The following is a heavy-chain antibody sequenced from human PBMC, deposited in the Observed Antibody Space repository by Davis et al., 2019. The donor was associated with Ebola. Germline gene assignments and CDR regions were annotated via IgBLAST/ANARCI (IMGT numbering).Heavy chain of an antibody. CDR3: AREELLWFGELFIRYGMDV. D-gene: IGHD3-10*01. Sequence: GESLKISCAASGFTFSDYYMSWIRQAPGKGLEWVSYISSSGSTIYYADSVKGRFTISRDNAKNSLYLQMNSLRAEDTAVYYCAREELLWFGELFIRYGMDVWGKGTTVTVSS. V-gene: IGHV3-11*01. J-gene: IGHJ6*04. CDR1: GFTFSDYY. CDR2: ISSSGSTI.